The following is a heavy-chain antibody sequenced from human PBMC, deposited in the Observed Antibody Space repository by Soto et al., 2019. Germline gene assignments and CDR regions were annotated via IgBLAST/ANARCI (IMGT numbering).Heavy chain of an antibody. J-gene: IGHJ5*02. V-gene: IGHV4-59*01. CDR2: IYYSGST. CDR1: GGSISSYY. CDR3: AREYSSSSLWFDP. Sequence: LPETLSLTCTVSGGSISSYYWSCIRQPPGKGLEWIGYIYYSGSTNYNPSLKSRVTISVDTSKNQFSLKLSSVTAADTAVYYCAREYSSSSLWFDPWGQGTLVTVSS. D-gene: IGHD6-6*01.